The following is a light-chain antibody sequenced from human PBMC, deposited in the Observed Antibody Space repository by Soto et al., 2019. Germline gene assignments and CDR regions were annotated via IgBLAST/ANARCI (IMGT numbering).Light chain of an antibody. CDR3: QQANSFPIT. J-gene: IGKJ5*01. CDR2: DAS. Sequence: DIQRTQSPSTLSASVGDRGTITCRASQSISSWFSCYQQKPVKAPKLLIYDASILESGVPSRFSGSGSGTEFTLTISSLQPEDFATYYCQQANSFPITFGQGTRLEIK. CDR1: QSISSW. V-gene: IGKV1-5*01.